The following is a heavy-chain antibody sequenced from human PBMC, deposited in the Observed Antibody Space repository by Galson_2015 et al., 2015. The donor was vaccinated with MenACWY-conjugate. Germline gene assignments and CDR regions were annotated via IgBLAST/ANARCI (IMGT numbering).Heavy chain of an antibody. CDR3: VREYRGGSFDY. V-gene: IGHV1-46*01. J-gene: IGHJ4*02. D-gene: IGHD1-26*01. Sequence: SVKVSCKASGYTFTTYYMHWVRQALGQGLEWMGIIRPSGDDGTTYAQKFQGRVTMTRDTSTSTVYMDLSSLRSEDTAVYYCVREYRGGSFDYWGQGTLVTVSS. CDR2: IRPSGDDGT. CDR1: GYTFTTYY.